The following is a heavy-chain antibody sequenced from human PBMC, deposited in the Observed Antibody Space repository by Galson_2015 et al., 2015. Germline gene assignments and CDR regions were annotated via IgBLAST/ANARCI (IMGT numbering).Heavy chain of an antibody. CDR3: ARQGGDYYAFII. V-gene: IGHV1-2*06. CDR2: IYPNSGGI. Sequence: SVKVSCKASGYTFTGYSIHWLRQAPGQGLEWMGRIYPNSGGINYAQKFQGRVTMTRDTSISTAYMELSRLTSDDTAVYYCARQGGDYYAFIIWGQGTMVTVSS. CDR1: GYTFTGYS. J-gene: IGHJ3*02. D-gene: IGHD2-21*02.